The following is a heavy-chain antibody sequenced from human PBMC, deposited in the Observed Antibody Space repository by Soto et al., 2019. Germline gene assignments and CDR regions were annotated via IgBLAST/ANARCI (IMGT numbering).Heavy chain of an antibody. D-gene: IGHD2-8*01. V-gene: IGHV3-72*01. CDR1: GFTFSDHS. CDR2: TRNKANSYTT. Sequence: GPLRVSGAASGFTFSDHSMDWVRQAPGKGLEWVGRTRNKANSYTTEYAASVKGRFTISRDDSKNSLYLQMNSLKTEDTAVYYCARGYCSNGVCYRYIDLWGRGTLVTVS. CDR3: ARGYCSNGVCYRYIDL. J-gene: IGHJ2*01.